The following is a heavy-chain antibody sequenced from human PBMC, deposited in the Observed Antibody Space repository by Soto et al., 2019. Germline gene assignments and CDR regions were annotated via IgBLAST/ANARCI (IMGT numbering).Heavy chain of an antibody. Sequence: KTSETLSLTCTVSGGSVSSGSYYWSWIRQPPGKGLEWIGYIYYSGSTNYNPSLKSRVTISVDTSKNQFSLKLSSVTATDTAVYYCARDHDSYGYMSWFDPWGQGTLVTVSS. D-gene: IGHD5-18*01. CDR2: IYYSGST. V-gene: IGHV4-61*01. CDR1: GGSVSSGSYY. J-gene: IGHJ5*02. CDR3: ARDHDSYGYMSWFDP.